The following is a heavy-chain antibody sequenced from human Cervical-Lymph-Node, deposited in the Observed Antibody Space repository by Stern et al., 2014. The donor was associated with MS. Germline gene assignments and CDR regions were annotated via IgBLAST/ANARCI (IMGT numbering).Heavy chain of an antibody. Sequence: QVQLVESGPGLVKPSETLSLTCTVSGGSISSSSYYWGWIRQPPGKGLEWIGSIYYSGSTYYNPSLKSRVTISVDTSKNQFSLKRSSVTAADTAVYYCARGWAEMATIGGDYFDYWGQGTLVTVSS. J-gene: IGHJ4*02. CDR1: GGSISSSSYY. CDR2: IYYSGST. D-gene: IGHD5-24*01. CDR3: ARGWAEMATIGGDYFDY. V-gene: IGHV4-39*01.